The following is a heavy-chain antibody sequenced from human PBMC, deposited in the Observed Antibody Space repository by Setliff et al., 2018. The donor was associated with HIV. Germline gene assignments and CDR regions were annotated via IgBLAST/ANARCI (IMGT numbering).Heavy chain of an antibody. CDR3: ARGRPDDSVGFGY. V-gene: IGHV4-39*07. Sequence: NPSETLSLTCTVSGGSFSSSDYYWGWIRQPPGKGLEWIGTIYYSGSTYYNPSLKSRVTISVDTSKNQFSLKLTSVTAADTAVYYCARGRPDDSVGFGYWGQGTLVTVSS. CDR2: IYYSGST. D-gene: IGHD3-22*01. J-gene: IGHJ4*02. CDR1: GGSFSSSDYY.